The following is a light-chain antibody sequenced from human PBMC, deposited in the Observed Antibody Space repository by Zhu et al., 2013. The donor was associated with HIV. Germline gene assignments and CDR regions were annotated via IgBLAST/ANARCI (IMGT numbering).Light chain of an antibody. CDR2: DAS. J-gene: IGKJ1*01. CDR1: QDISNY. Sequence: DIQMTQSPSSLSASVGDRVTITCQASQDISNYLNWYQQKPGKAPNLLIYDASSLKSGVPSRFSGSGSGTEFTLIISSLQPDDFATYYCQHYNSYPWTFGQGTKVQIK. V-gene: IGKV1-16*01. CDR3: QHYNSYPWT.